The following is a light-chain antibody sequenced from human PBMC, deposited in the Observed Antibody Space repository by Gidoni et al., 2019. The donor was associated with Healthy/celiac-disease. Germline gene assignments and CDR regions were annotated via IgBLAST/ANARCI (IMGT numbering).Light chain of an antibody. V-gene: IGKV3-20*01. Sequence: EIVLTQSPGTLSLSQGERATLSCRASQSVSSSYLAWYQQKPGQAPTLLIYGASSRATGIPDRFSGSGSGTDFTLTISRLEPEDFAVYYCQQYGSSPWTFGQGTKVEIK. CDR2: GAS. CDR1: QSVSSSY. CDR3: QQYGSSPWT. J-gene: IGKJ1*01.